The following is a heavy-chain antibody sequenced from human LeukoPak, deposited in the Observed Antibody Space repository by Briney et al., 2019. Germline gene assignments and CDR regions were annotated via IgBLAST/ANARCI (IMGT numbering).Heavy chain of an antibody. CDR1: GYTFTSYG. CDR3: ARDSSAYYYDSSGCYLGIKSYYFDY. D-gene: IGHD3-22*01. Sequence: ASVKVSCEASGYTFTSYGISWVRQAPGQGLEWMGWISAYNGNTNYAQKLQGRVTMTTDTSTSTAYMELRSLRSDDTAVYYCARDSSAYYYDSSGCYLGIKSYYFDYWGQGTLVTVSS. J-gene: IGHJ4*02. V-gene: IGHV1-18*01. CDR2: ISAYNGNT.